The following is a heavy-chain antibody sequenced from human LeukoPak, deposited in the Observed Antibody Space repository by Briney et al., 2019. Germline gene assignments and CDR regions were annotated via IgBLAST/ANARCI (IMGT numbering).Heavy chain of an antibody. J-gene: IGHJ4*02. D-gene: IGHD5-18*01. Sequence: GGSLRLSCAASRFTFSSYSMNWVRQAPGKGLEGVSSISSSGSYIYYADSVKGRFTIYRDNAKNSLYLQMNSLRAEDTAVYYCARGSGVQVWSSLDYWGQGTLVTVSS. V-gene: IGHV3-21*01. CDR1: RFTFSSYS. CDR2: ISSSGSYI. CDR3: ARGSGVQVWSSLDY.